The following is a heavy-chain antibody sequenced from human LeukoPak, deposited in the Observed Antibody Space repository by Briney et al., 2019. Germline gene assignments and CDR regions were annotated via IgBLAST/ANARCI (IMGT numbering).Heavy chain of an antibody. CDR1: GGSISSSNW. Sequence: SETLSFTCAVSGGSISSSNWWSWVRQPPGKGLEWIGEIYHSGSTNYNPSLRSRVTISVGKSKNQFSLKLSSVTAADTAVYYCARGDSYGYENWFDPWGQGTLVTVSS. D-gene: IGHD5-18*01. V-gene: IGHV4-4*02. J-gene: IGHJ5*02. CDR3: ARGDSYGYENWFDP. CDR2: IYHSGST.